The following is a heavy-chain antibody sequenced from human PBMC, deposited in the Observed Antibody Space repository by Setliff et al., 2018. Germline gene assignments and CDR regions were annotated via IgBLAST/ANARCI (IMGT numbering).Heavy chain of an antibody. CDR3: FGAGTCSY. V-gene: IGHV3-11*04. J-gene: IGHJ4*02. CDR1: GFTFNQYW. D-gene: IGHD3-10*01. CDR2: ISGAGTTV. Sequence: GGSLRLSCAASGFTFNQYWMTWVRQVPGKGLEWLSKISGAGTTVYYADSVRGRFTISRDNAKNSLSLQMNSLRTEDTAVYYCFGAGTCSYWGQGTLVTVSS.